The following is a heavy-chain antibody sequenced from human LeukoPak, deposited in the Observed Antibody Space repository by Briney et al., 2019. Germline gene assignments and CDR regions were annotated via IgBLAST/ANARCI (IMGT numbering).Heavy chain of an antibody. J-gene: IGHJ4*02. CDR3: AKELTRPNRPVAGLNY. D-gene: IGHD6-19*01. V-gene: IGHV3-30*18. Sequence: GGSLRLPCAASGFTFSSYGMHWVRQAPGKGLEWVAIISYDGSNKYYPDSVKGRFTISRDDSKNTLYLQMNSLRTEDTAVYYCAKELTRPNRPVAGLNYWGQGTLVTVSS. CDR1: GFTFSSYG. CDR2: ISYDGSNK.